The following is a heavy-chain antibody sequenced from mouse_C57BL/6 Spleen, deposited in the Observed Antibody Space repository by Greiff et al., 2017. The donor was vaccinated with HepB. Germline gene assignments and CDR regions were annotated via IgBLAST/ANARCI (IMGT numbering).Heavy chain of an antibody. CDR1: GYAFSSYW. V-gene: IGHV1-80*01. J-gene: IGHJ1*03. Sequence: VQLQQSGAELVKPGASVKISCKASGYAFSSYWMHWVKQRPGQGLEWIGQIYPGDGDTNYNGKFKGKATLTADKSSSTAYMQLSSLTSEDSAVYFCARPGDYVDDWGKGTTLTVSS. CDR3: ARPGDYVDD. CDR2: IYPGDGDT.